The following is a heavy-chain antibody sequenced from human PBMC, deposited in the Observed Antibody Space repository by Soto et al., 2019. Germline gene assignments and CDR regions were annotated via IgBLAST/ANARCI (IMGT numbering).Heavy chain of an antibody. J-gene: IGHJ6*02. CDR3: ARAGYSSSWYVSMDV. Sequence: GASVKVSCKASGGTFSSYAISWLRECPGQGLEWMGGIIPIFGTANYAQKFQGRVTITADKSTSTAYMELSSLRSEDTAVYYCARAGYSSSWYVSMDVWGQGTTVTVSS. CDR1: GGTFSSYA. D-gene: IGHD6-13*01. CDR2: IIPIFGTA. V-gene: IGHV1-69*06.